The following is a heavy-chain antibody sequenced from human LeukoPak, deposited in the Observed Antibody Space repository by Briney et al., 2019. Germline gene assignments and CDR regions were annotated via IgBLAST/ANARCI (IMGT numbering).Heavy chain of an antibody. CDR1: GYTFTSYC. CDR2: INPSGGST. V-gene: IGHV1-46*01. J-gene: IGHJ4*02. CDR3: ARGGDYDDYFDY. D-gene: IGHD4-17*01. Sequence: ASVKVSCKASGYTFTSYCIHWVRQAPGQGLEWMGVINPSGGSTNYAQKFQGRVAMTRDTSTSTVYMELSSLRSEDTAVYYCARGGDYDDYFDYWGQGTLVTVSS.